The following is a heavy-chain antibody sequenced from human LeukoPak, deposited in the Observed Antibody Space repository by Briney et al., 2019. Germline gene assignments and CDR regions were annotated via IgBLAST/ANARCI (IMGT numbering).Heavy chain of an antibody. V-gene: IGHV3-30-3*01. D-gene: IGHD3-22*01. CDR1: GFTFSDYD. J-gene: IGHJ4*02. Sequence: GGSLRLSCAASGFTFSDYDMHWVRQAPGKGLEWVAIISYDGSNIYNADSVKGRFTISRDNSKNTMYLQMNSLRAEDTALYYCARDQNYYDSSGYYYLDYWGQGTLVTVSS. CDR3: ARDQNYYDSSGYYYLDY. CDR2: ISYDGSNI.